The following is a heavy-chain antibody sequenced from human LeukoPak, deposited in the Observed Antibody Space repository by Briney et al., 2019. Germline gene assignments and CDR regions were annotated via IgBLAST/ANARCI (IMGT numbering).Heavy chain of an antibody. J-gene: IGHJ4*02. Sequence: GGSLRLSCAASGFTLSSYAMSWVRQAPGKGLQWVSGIGGRGGSIYYADSVKGRFTIPRDNSKNTLYLQMNSLRAEDTAVYYCAKDISDTSGYYVYDYWGQGTLVTVSS. V-gene: IGHV3-23*01. CDR2: IGGRGGSI. CDR1: GFTLSSYA. D-gene: IGHD3-22*01. CDR3: AKDISDTSGYYVYDY.